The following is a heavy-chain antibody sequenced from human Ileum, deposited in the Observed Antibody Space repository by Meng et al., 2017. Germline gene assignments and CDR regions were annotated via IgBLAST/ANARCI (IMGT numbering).Heavy chain of an antibody. CDR1: GCSLTTGAEG. V-gene: IGHV2-5*02. D-gene: IGHD3-16*01. J-gene: IGHJ5*02. Sequence: QITLKESGPTLVKPTQTLTLTCTFSGCSLTTGAEGVDWFRQPPGKGLEWLAMIYRDDEKRFSPSLNSRLTITKDTSKSQVVLTMTNMDPVDTATYYCARGRVGTWWFDPWGQGALVTVSS. CDR3: ARGRVGTWWFDP. CDR2: IYRDDEK.